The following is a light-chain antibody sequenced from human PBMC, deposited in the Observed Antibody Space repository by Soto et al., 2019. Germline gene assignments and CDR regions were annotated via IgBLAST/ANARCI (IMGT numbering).Light chain of an antibody. Sequence: EIVMTHSPATLSVSAWERYPLSFRSSQSVSSKLAWYQQKPGQAPRLLISGASTRATGIPARFSGSGSGTEFTLTISSLQSEDFAVYYCQQYNNWWTFGQGTKVDIK. CDR1: QSVSSK. CDR3: QQYNNWWT. V-gene: IGKV3-15*01. CDR2: GAS. J-gene: IGKJ1*01.